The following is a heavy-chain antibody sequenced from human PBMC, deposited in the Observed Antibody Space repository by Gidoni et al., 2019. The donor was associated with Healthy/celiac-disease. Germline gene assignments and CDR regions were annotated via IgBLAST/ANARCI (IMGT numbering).Heavy chain of an antibody. CDR1: GGSISSYY. CDR3: ATDNLAVAGRDYYYYGMDV. J-gene: IGHJ6*02. CDR2: IYYSGST. Sequence: QVQLQESGPGLVKPSETLSLTCTVSGGSISSYYWSWIRQPPGKGLEWIGYIYYSGSTNYNPSLKSRVTISVDTSKNQFSLKLSSVTAADTAVYYCATDNLAVAGRDYYYYGMDVWGQGTTVTVSS. D-gene: IGHD6-19*01. V-gene: IGHV4-59*01.